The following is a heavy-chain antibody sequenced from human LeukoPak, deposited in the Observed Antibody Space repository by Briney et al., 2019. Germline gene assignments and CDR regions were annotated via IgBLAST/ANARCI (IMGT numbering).Heavy chain of an antibody. Sequence: GGSLRLSCAASGFTFSSYSMNWVRQAPGKGLEWVSSISSSSSNIYYADSVKGRFTISRDNAKNSLYLQMNSLRAEDTAVYYCARDPYCGGDCPIDYWGQGTLVTVSS. D-gene: IGHD2-21*01. CDR3: ARDPYCGGDCPIDY. CDR1: GFTFSSYS. V-gene: IGHV3-21*01. J-gene: IGHJ4*02. CDR2: ISSSSSNI.